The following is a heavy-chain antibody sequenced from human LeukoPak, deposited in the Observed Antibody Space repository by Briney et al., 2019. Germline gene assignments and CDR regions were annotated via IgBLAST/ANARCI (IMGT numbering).Heavy chain of an antibody. V-gene: IGHV3-30*18. CDR3: AKDIYYYDSSRYLQQ. CDR2: ISYDGSNK. J-gene: IGHJ1*01. CDR1: GFTFSSYG. Sequence: GGSLRLSCAASGFTFSSYGMHWVRQAQAKGMEWVAVISYDGSNKYYADSVKDRFTISRDNSKNTLYLQMNSPRTEDTAAFYLAKDIYYYDSSRYLQQWGQGTLVSVS. D-gene: IGHD3-22*01.